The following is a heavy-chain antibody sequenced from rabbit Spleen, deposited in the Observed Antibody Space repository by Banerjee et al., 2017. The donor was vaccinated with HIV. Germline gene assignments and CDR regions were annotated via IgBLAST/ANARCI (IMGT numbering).Heavy chain of an antibody. J-gene: IGHJ4*01. D-gene: IGHD6-1*01. Sequence: QEQLEESGGDLVKPGASLKLTCKASGFSFSGIYYMCLVHLAPGKGLEWIGCIYDGNSGGTYYASWAKGRFTVSEASSTTVTLQMTSLTVADTATYFCARGPTFGYGHLDLWGPGPLVTVS. CDR1: GFSFSGIYY. CDR3: ARGPTFGYGHLDL. CDR2: IYDGNSGGT. V-gene: IGHV1S45*01.